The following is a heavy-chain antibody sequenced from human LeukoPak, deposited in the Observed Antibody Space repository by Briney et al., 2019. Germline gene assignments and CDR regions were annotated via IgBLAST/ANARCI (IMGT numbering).Heavy chain of an antibody. CDR1: GFTFSSYD. J-gene: IGHJ4*02. CDR2: ISSGGGRT. CDR3: GNLDTPMGY. D-gene: IGHD5-18*01. V-gene: IGHV3-23*01. Sequence: GGSLRLSCAASGFTFSSYDMSWVRQAPGKGLEWFSTISSGGGRTYYADSVKGRFTISRDNAKNTLYLQMNSLRAEDTAVYYCGNLDTPMGYWGQGTLVTVSS.